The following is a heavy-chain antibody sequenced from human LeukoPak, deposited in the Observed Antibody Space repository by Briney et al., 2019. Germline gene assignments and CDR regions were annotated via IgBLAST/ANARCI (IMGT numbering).Heavy chain of an antibody. J-gene: IGHJ4*02. CDR1: GFTVSSDY. Sequence: GGSLRLSCAASGFTVSSDYMSWVRQAPGKGLEWVSVIYSGGDTFYADSVKGRFIISRDTSKNTLSLQMNSLRAEDTAVYYCARLPVDWGQGTLVTVSS. D-gene: IGHD2-2*01. V-gene: IGHV3-66*01. CDR2: IYSGGDT. CDR3: ARLPVD.